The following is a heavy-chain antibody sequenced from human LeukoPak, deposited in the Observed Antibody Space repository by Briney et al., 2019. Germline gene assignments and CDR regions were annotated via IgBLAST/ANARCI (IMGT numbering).Heavy chain of an antibody. CDR3: ARQYLAKSGIDY. CDR1: GYSFTSYW. CDR2: IYPSDSDA. V-gene: IGHV5-51*01. Sequence: GESLKISCKGSGYSFTSYWIAWVRRMPGKSLEWMGIIYPSDSDATYSPSFQGQVTISADKSISTAYLQWSSLKASDTAMYYCARQYLAKSGIDYWGQGTLVTVSS. J-gene: IGHJ4*02. D-gene: IGHD2-2*02.